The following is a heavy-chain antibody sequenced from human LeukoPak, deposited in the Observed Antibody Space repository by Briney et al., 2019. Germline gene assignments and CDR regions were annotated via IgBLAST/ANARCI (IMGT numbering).Heavy chain of an antibody. V-gene: IGHV3-7*05. CDR2: IKQDGSEI. CDR3: ARGSTSSSY. D-gene: IGHD6-13*01. CDR1: GFTFSRYW. J-gene: IGHJ4*02. Sequence: GGSLRLSCAASGFTFSRYWMSWVRQAPGKGLEWVANIKQDGSEISYVDSVKGRFTISRDNAKNSVYLQMNSLRVEDTAVYYCARGSTSSSYWGQGTLVTVSS.